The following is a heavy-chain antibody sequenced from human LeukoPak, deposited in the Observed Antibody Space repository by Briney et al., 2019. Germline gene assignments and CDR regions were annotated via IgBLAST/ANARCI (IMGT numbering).Heavy chain of an antibody. Sequence: PLWSLRLSCAASGFTFSSYSMNWVRQAPGKGLEWVSYISSSSSTIYYADSVKGRFTISRDNAKNSLYLQMNSLRAEDTAVYDCASEQPFFDYWGQGTLVTVSS. V-gene: IGHV3-48*04. CDR3: ASEQPFFDY. CDR2: ISSSSSTI. CDR1: GFTFSSYS. J-gene: IGHJ4*02. D-gene: IGHD6-13*01.